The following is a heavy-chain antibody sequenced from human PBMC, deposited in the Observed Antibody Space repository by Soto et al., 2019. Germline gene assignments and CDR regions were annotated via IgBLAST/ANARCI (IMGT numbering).Heavy chain of an antibody. CDR2: IGGGETDT. V-gene: IGHV3-23*01. CDR3: AKDRMSYNSVWDPFDI. J-gene: IGHJ3*02. Sequence: GRSLRLSCAASGFTFITYDMSWVRHAAGKGLEWVSGIGGGETDTHYAESVKGRFTISRDNSKSTLFLQMSSLGAEDTAVYYCAKDRMSYNSVWDPFDIWGQGTMVTVSS. D-gene: IGHD3-10*01. CDR1: GFTFITYD.